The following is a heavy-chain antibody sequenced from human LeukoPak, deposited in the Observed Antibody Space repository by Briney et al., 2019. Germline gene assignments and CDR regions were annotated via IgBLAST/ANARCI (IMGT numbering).Heavy chain of an antibody. CDR1: GFTFSGYG. Sequence: GGSLRLSCAASGFTFSGYGMHWVRQAPGKGLEWVAVIWYDGSNKYYADSVKGRFTISRDNSKNTLYLQMNSLRAEDTAVYYCASLPSYSGSYLDYWGQGTLVTVSS. J-gene: IGHJ4*02. D-gene: IGHD1-26*01. V-gene: IGHV3-33*01. CDR2: IWYDGSNK. CDR3: ASLPSYSGSYLDY.